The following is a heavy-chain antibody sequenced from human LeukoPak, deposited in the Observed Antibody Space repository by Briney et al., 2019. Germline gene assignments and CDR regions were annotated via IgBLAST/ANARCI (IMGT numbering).Heavy chain of an antibody. Sequence: PGGSLRLSCAASGFTFSSYAMNRVRQAPGKGLEWVSGISNSGGSTYYADSVKGRFTISRDNSKNTLYLQMNSLRAEDTAVYYCAKDTSSSFDYWGQGTLVTVSS. CDR3: AKDTSSSFDY. J-gene: IGHJ4*02. CDR2: ISNSGGST. CDR1: GFTFSSYA. V-gene: IGHV3-23*01. D-gene: IGHD6-6*01.